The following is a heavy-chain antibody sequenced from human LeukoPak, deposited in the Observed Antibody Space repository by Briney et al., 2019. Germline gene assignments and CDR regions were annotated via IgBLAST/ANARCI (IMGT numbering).Heavy chain of an antibody. CDR2: ISQDGSEE. J-gene: IGHJ4*02. V-gene: IGHV3-7*01. CDR1: GFTFTRYW. CDR3: SNGIYSSSY. D-gene: IGHD6-6*01. Sequence: GGSLRLSCAASGFTFTRYWMAWVRQAPGKGLEWISNISQDGSEEYYVDSVRGRFTASRDNAKNSLYLRMNNLRAEDTAVYFCSNGIYSSSYWGQGTLVTVSS.